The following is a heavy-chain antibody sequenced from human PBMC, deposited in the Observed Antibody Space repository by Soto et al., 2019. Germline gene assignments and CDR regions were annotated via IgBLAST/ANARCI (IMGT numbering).Heavy chain of an antibody. CDR1: GFTLSSSY. V-gene: IGHV3-53*04. J-gene: IGHJ6*03. CDR3: ARGGRPGNYYYYYMDV. Sequence: EVQLVESGGGLVQPGGSLRLSCAASGFTLSSSYIYWVRQAPGKGLEWVSVIYSGGTTYYADPVKGRFTISRHNSKNTLYLQVNSLTAEDTAVYYCARGGRPGNYYYYYMDVWGKGTTVTVSS. D-gene: IGHD3-10*01. CDR2: IYSGGTT.